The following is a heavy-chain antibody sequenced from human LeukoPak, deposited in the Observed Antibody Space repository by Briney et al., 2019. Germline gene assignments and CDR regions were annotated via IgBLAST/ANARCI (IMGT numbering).Heavy chain of an antibody. J-gene: IGHJ4*02. D-gene: IGHD5-18*01. V-gene: IGHV4-31*03. CDR3: ARGHLLKYSYGPFDY. Sequence: SETLSLTCTVSGGSISSGGYYWSWIRQHPGKGLEWIGYIYYSGSTYYNPSLKSRVTISVDTSKNQFSLKLSSVTAADTAVYYCARGHLLKYSYGPFDYWGQGTLVTVSS. CDR2: IYYSGST. CDR1: GGSISSGGYY.